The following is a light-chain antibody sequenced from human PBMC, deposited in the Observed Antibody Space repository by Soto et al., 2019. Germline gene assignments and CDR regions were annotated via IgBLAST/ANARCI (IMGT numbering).Light chain of an antibody. Sequence: DIQMTQSPSSLSASFGDRVTMTCRASQGIGIYLAWFQQRPGNTPKLLIYAASTLQSGVPSRFSGSGSVTDFTLTISSLQPEDVATYYCQKYNSAPLTFGGGTRVEIK. CDR1: QGIGIY. J-gene: IGKJ4*01. CDR3: QKYNSAPLT. V-gene: IGKV1-27*01. CDR2: AAS.